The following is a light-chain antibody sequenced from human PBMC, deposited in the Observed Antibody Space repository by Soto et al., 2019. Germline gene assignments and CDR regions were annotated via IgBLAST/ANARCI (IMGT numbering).Light chain of an antibody. Sequence: QSPATLSASQGERATLSCRASQSVSSNLAWYQQKPGQAPRLLIYGASTRATGIPARFSGSGSGTEFTLTISSLQSEDFAVYYCQQYNNWPLTFGQGTNVDI. CDR2: GAS. CDR1: QSVSSN. CDR3: QQYNNWPLT. J-gene: IGKJ1*01. V-gene: IGKV3-15*01.